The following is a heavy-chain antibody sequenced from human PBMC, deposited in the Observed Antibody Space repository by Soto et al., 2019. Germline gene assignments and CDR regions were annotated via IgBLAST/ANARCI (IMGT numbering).Heavy chain of an antibody. V-gene: IGHV3-15*07. CDR3: TTHESYVVWALWGESPDYYMDV. CDR2: IKSKTDGGTT. Sequence: GGSLRLSCAASGFTFSNAWMNWVRQAPGKGLEWVGRIKSKTDGGTTDYAAPVKGRFTISRDDSKNTLYLQMNSLKTEDTAVYYCTTHESYVVWALWGESPDYYMDVWGKGTTVTVSS. CDR1: GFTFSNAW. D-gene: IGHD3-16*01. J-gene: IGHJ6*03.